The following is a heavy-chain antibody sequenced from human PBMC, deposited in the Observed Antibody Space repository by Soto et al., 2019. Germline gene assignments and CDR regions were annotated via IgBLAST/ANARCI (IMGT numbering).Heavy chain of an antibody. CDR3: ASVLVIAAAEGDYYYGMDV. D-gene: IGHD6-13*01. J-gene: IGHJ6*02. CDR1: GGSISRYY. V-gene: IGHV4-59*01. Sequence: SETLSLTCTVSGGSISRYYWSWIRQPPGKGLEWIWYIYYSGSSNYNPSLKSRVTLSVDTSKNQFSLKLSSVTAADTAVYSCASVLVIAAAEGDYYYGMDVGGQGTTVTASS. CDR2: IYYSGSS.